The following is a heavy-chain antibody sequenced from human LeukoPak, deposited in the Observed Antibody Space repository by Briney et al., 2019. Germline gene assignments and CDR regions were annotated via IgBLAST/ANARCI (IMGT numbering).Heavy chain of an antibody. V-gene: IGHV1-46*01. Sequence: ASVKVSCKASGYTFPSYYMHWLRQAPGQGLEWMGIINPSGGSTSYAQKFQGRVTVTRDTSTSTVYMELSSLRSEDTAVYYCARDGYNSYYYYYYGMDVWGQGTTVTVSS. D-gene: IGHD5-24*01. CDR2: INPSGGST. J-gene: IGHJ6*02. CDR1: GYTFPSYY. CDR3: ARDGYNSYYYYYYGMDV.